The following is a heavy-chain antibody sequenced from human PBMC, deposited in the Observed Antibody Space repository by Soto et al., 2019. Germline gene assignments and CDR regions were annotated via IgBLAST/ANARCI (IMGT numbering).Heavy chain of an antibody. CDR2: MNPNRGNT. V-gene: IGHV1-8*01. CDR1: GYTFTSYD. D-gene: IGHD3-22*01. Sequence: QVQLVQSGAEVKKPGASVKVSCKASGYTFTSYDINWVRQATGQGLEWMGWMNPNRGNTGNAQKFQGRVTMTRKTXIXXAYMELSSLTSEDTAVYYCAGAVHYYYGSSGYYYGVFCFDHWGQGTLVTVSS. J-gene: IGHJ4*02. CDR3: AGAVHYYYGSSGYYYGVFCFDH.